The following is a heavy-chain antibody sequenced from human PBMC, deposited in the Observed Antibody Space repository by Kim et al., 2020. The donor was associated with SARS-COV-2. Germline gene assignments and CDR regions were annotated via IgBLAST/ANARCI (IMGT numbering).Heavy chain of an antibody. CDR1: GGSISSGGYY. V-gene: IGHV4-31*03. J-gene: IGHJ6*02. D-gene: IGHD4-17*01. CDR3: ARDRADGDYGDYRSGGMDV. Sequence: SETLSLTCTVSGGSISSGGYYWSWIRQHPGKGLEWIGYIYYSGSTYYNPSLKSRVTISVDTSKNQFSLKLSSVTAADTAVYYCARDRADGDYGDYRSGGMDVWGQGTTVTVSS. CDR2: IYYSGST.